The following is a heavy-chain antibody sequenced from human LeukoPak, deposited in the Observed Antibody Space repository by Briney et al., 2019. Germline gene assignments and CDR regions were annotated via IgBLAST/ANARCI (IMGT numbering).Heavy chain of an antibody. CDR1: GDSVSSNSAA. J-gene: IGHJ5*02. Sequence: SQTLSLTCAISGDSVSSNSAAWNWIRQSPSRGLEWLGRTYYRSKWYNDYAVSVKSRITINPDTSKNQFSLQLNSVTPEDTAVYYCARGEWELRDTRYNWFDPWGQGTLVTVSS. V-gene: IGHV6-1*01. CDR2: TYYRSKWYN. D-gene: IGHD1-26*01. CDR3: ARGEWELRDTRYNWFDP.